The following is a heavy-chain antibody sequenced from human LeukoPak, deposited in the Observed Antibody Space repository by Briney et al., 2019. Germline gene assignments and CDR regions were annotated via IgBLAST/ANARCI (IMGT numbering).Heavy chain of an antibody. V-gene: IGHV3-74*01. Sequence: PGGSLRLSCAASGFTFSDYWMHWVRQAPGQGLVWVSRIDSDGSSTSNADSVKGRFTISRDNAKNTVYLQMNSLRSEDTAVYYCAREFSIFGVVNYAFGNWGQRKKVTGSS. CDR3: AREFSIFGVVNYAFGN. D-gene: IGHD3-3*01. CDR1: GFTFSDYW. CDR2: IDSDGSST. J-gene: IGHJ3*02.